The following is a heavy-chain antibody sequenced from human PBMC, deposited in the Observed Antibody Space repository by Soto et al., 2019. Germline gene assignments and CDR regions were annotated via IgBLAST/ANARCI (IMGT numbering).Heavy chain of an antibody. CDR3: ARYGNIVATTNYYMDV. D-gene: IGHD5-12*01. J-gene: IGHJ6*03. CDR2: INWHGGRT. CDR1: GFTCDDYG. Sequence: EVQLVESGGGVVRPGGSLRLSCVASGFTCDDYGMHWVRQAPGKGLEWVSGINWHGGRTGYPGSMKGRFIISRDNAKTSLYLPMNRLRAEDTALYYCARYGNIVATTNYYMDVWGNGTTVTVSS. V-gene: IGHV3-20*04.